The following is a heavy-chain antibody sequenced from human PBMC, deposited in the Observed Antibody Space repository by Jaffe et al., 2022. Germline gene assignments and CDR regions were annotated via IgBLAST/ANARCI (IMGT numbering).Heavy chain of an antibody. CDR2: ISSSGSTI. Sequence: EVQLVESGGGLVQPGGSLRLSCAASGFTFSSYEMNWVRQAPGKGLEWVSYISSSGSTIYYADSVKGRFTISRDNAKNSLYLQMNSLRAEDTAVYYCARGNKYYDILTGYYFGDYYYYMDVWGKGTTVTVSS. J-gene: IGHJ6*03. CDR3: ARGNKYYDILTGYYFGDYYYYMDV. CDR1: GFTFSSYE. D-gene: IGHD3-9*01. V-gene: IGHV3-48*03.